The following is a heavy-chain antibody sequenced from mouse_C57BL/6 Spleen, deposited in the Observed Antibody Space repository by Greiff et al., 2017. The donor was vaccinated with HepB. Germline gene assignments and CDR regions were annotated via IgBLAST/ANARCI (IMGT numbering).Heavy chain of an antibody. V-gene: IGHV1-69*01. CDR2: IDPSDSYT. CDR3: ARRFYYYGSSHWYFDV. CDR1: GYTFTSYW. D-gene: IGHD1-1*01. Sequence: VQLKQPGAELVMPGASVKLSCKASGYTFTSYWMHWVKQRPGQGLEWIGEIDPSDSYTNYNQKFKGKSTLTVDKSSSTAYMQLSSLTSEDSAVYYCARRFYYYGSSHWYFDVWGTGTTVTVSS. J-gene: IGHJ1*03.